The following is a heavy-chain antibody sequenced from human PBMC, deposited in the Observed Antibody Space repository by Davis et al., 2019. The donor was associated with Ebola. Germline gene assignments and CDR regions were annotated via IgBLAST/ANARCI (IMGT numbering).Heavy chain of an antibody. Sequence: GESLKISCAASGFTFSSCGMHWVRQAPGKGLEWVAVISYDGSNKYYADSVKGRFTISRDNSKNTLYLQMNSLRAEDTAVYYCAKEAGDGPRSYFDYWGQGTLVTVSS. J-gene: IGHJ4*02. V-gene: IGHV3-30*18. CDR3: AKEAGDGPRSYFDY. D-gene: IGHD5-24*01. CDR1: GFTFSSCG. CDR2: ISYDGSNK.